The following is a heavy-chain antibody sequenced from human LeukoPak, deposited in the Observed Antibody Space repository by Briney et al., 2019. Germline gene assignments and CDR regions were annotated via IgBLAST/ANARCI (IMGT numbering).Heavy chain of an antibody. V-gene: IGHV4-39*07. D-gene: IGHD2-8*02. J-gene: IGHJ4*02. CDR1: GGSISSGSHY. Sequence: TTSETLSLTCSVSGGSISSGSHYWDWIRQPPGEGLEWIGSIYYSGSTYYNPSLKSRVTISVDTSKNQFSLKLISVTAADTAVYYCAREDTGGLDYWGQGILVTVSP. CDR2: IYYSGST. CDR3: AREDTGGLDY.